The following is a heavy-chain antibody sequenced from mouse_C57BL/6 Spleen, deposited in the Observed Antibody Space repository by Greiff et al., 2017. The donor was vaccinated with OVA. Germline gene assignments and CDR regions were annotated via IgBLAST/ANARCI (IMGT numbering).Heavy chain of an antibody. CDR3: ARLGRKYYFDY. CDR2: ISSGSSTI. J-gene: IGHJ2*01. Sequence: EVKLMESGGGLVKPGGSLKLSCAASGFTFSDYGMHWVRQAPEKGLEWVAYISSGSSTIYYADTVKGRFTISRDNAKNTLFLQMTSLRSEDTAMYYCARLGRKYYFDYWGQGTTLTVSS. D-gene: IGHD4-1*01. CDR1: GFTFSDYG. V-gene: IGHV5-17*01.